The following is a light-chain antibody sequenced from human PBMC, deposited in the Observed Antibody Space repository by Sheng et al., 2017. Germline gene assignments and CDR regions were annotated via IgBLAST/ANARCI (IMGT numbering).Light chain of an antibody. V-gene: IGKV4-1*01. CDR1: QSVLYSSNNKNY. CDR3: QQXYSTPQT. CDR2: WAS. J-gene: IGKJ1*01. Sequence: DIVMTQSPDSLAVSLGERATINCKSSQSVLYSSNNKNYLAWYQQKPGQPPKLLIYWASTRESGVPDRFSGSGSGTDFTLTISSLQAEDVAVYYCQQXYSTPQTFGQGTKVEIK.